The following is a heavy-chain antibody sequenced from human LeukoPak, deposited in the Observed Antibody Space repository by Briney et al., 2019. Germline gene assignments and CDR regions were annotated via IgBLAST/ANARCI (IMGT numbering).Heavy chain of an antibody. Sequence: PGGSLRLSCAASGFTFSSYSMNWVRQAPGKGLEWVSSISSSSSYIYYADSVKGRFTISRDNAKNSLYLQMNSLRAEDTAVYYCARGGITMIVAPDDAFDIWGQGTMVTVSS. CDR2: ISSSSSYI. D-gene: IGHD3-22*01. CDR3: ARGGITMIVAPDDAFDI. V-gene: IGHV3-21*01. J-gene: IGHJ3*02. CDR1: GFTFSSYS.